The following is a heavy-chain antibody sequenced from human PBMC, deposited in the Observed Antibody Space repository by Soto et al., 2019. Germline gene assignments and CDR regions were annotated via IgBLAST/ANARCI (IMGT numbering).Heavy chain of an antibody. CDR3: ARVGLGDYHGMDV. CDR1: GYTFTNYY. D-gene: IGHD6-19*01. CDR2: INPGAGST. V-gene: IGHV1-46*03. J-gene: IGHJ6*02. Sequence: QVQLVQSGAEVKKPGASVKVSCKASGYTFTNYYVHWVRQAPGQGLEWLGIINPGAGSTSDAQKCQGRVTMTRDTSTSTVYMELSSLTSEDTAVYYCARVGLGDYHGMDVWGQGTTVTVSS.